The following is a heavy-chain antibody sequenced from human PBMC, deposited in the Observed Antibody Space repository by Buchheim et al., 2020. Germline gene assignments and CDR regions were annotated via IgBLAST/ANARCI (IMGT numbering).Heavy chain of an antibody. V-gene: IGHV3-30*18. Sequence: QVQLVESGGGVVQPGRSLRLSCAASGFTFSSYGMHWVRQAPGKGLEWVAVISYDGSNKYYADSVKGRFTISRDNSKNTLYLQMNSLRAEDTAVYYCAKAGITGTIDYGGQGTL. J-gene: IGHJ4*02. CDR3: AKAGITGTIDY. CDR2: ISYDGSNK. CDR1: GFTFSSYG. D-gene: IGHD1-7*01.